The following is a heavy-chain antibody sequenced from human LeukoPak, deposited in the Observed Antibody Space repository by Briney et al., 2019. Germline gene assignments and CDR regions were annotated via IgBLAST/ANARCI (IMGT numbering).Heavy chain of an antibody. V-gene: IGHV3-23*01. D-gene: IGHD3-16*01. J-gene: IGHJ4*02. Sequence: RSLRLSCAASGFTFSSFGMSWVRQAPGKGLEWVSAISSSGDNTWYADSVKGRFTISRDNSKNTLYLQIKSLRAEDTAVYYCVRDLYARLRLGEPPGYWGQGTLVTVSS. CDR1: GFTFSSFG. CDR3: VRDLYARLRLGEPPGY. CDR2: ISSSGDNT.